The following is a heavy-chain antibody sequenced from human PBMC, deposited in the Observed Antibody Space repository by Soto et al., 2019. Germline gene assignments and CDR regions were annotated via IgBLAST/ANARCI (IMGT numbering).Heavy chain of an antibody. J-gene: IGHJ4*02. CDR2: ISSSSSYI. Sequence: GGSLRLSCAASGFTFSSYSMNWVRQAPGKGLEWVSSISSSSSYIYYADSVKGRFTISRDNAKNSLYLQMNSLRAEDKAVYYCAGVDYDYVWGSLARWGKGPLVTVSS. CDR1: GFTFSSYS. CDR3: AGVDYDYVWGSLAR. D-gene: IGHD3-16*01. V-gene: IGHV3-21*01.